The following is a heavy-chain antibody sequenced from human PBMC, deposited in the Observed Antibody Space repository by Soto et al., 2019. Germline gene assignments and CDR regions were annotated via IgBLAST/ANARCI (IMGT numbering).Heavy chain of an antibody. CDR3: ARATYYYDSSGYYSSYYMDV. CDR1: GFTFSSYS. D-gene: IGHD3-22*01. V-gene: IGHV3-48*02. CDR2: ISSSSSTI. J-gene: IGHJ6*03. Sequence: GGSLRLSCAASGFTFSSYSMNWVRQAPGKGLEWVSYISSSSSTIYYADSVKGRFTISRDNAKNSLYLQMNSLRDEDTAVYYCARATYYYDSSGYYSSYYMDVGGKGTTVPVSS.